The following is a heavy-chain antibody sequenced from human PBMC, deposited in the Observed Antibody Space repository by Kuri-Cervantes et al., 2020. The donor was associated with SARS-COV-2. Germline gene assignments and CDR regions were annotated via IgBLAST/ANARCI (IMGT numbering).Heavy chain of an antibody. CDR1: GFTFSDYY. CDR3: ARGGHYYYYYGIDV. D-gene: IGHD2-21*02. CDR2: ISSSGSTI. J-gene: IGHJ6*02. Sequence: GGSLRLSCSASGFTFSDYYMSWIRQAPGKGLEWVSYISSSGSTIYYAGSVKGRFTIYRDNAKNSLYLQMNSLRAEDTAVYYCARGGHYYYYYGIDVWGQGTMVTVSS. V-gene: IGHV3-11*01.